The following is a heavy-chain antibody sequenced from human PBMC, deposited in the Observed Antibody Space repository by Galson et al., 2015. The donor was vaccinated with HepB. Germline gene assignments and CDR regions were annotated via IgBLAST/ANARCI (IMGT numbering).Heavy chain of an antibody. J-gene: IGHJ4*02. V-gene: IGHV3-49*03. Sequence: SLRLSCAASGFTFGDHAMSWFRQAPGKGLEWVGFIRTKPYGGTTEYAASVKGRFTILRDDSKSITYLQMNSLKTVDTAVYCCTRDSGVVGTSRADYWGQGTQVTVSS. D-gene: IGHD2-8*01. CDR1: GFTFGDHA. CDR3: TRDSGVVGTSRADY. CDR2: IRTKPYGGTT.